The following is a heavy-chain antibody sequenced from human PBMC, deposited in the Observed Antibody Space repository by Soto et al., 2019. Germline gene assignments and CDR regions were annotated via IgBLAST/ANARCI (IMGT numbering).Heavy chain of an antibody. CDR1: GYTFTTYG. J-gene: IGHJ6*02. D-gene: IGHD3-16*01. CDR2: ISGYNGNT. Sequence: QVQLVQSGAEVKKPGASVKVSCKSSGYTFTTYGISWVRQAPGQGLEWMGWISGYNGNTKYAQKFQGRVTMTTDTSTSTAYTDLRSLRSDDTAVYYCAREGEMPYYYYGMDVWGQGTTVTVYS. V-gene: IGHV1-18*01. CDR3: AREGEMPYYYYGMDV.